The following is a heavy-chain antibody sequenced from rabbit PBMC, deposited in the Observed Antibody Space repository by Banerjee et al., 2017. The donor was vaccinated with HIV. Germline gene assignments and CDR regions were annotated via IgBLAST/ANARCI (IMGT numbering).Heavy chain of an antibody. D-gene: IGHD6-1*01. Sequence: QQQLVESGGGLVKPGASLTLTCTASGFSFSSGYDMCWVRQAPGKGLEWIACSSTDYASWAKGRFTISKTSSTTVTLQMTSLTAADTATYFCARGYYTYGAAGGDYLDLWGQGTLVTVS. V-gene: IGHV1S43*01. J-gene: IGHJ4*01. CDR3: ARGYYTYGAAGGDYLDL. CDR2: SST. CDR1: GFSFSSGYD.